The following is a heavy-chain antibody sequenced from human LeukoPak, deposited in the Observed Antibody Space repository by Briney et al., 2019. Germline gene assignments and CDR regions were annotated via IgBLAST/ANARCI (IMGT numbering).Heavy chain of an antibody. CDR3: ARERFTAMAYFDY. V-gene: IGHV3-30*02. D-gene: IGHD5-18*01. J-gene: IGHJ4*02. CDR2: IRYDGSNK. CDR1: GFTFSSYG. Sequence: PGGSLRLSCAASGFTFSSYGMHWVRQAPGKGLEWVAFIRYDGSNKYYADSVKGRFTISRDNSKNTLYLQMNSLRSDDTAVYYCARERFTAMAYFDYWGQGTLVTVSS.